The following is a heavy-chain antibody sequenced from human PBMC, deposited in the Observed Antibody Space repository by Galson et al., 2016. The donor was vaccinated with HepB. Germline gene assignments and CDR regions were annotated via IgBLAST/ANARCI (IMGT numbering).Heavy chain of an antibody. V-gene: IGHV4-39*01. CDR1: GDSISCISYS. Sequence: ETLSLTCSVSGDSISCISYSWGWIRQPPGKGMESIGIVYNTGSTYYSPSLDSRLAISVDTSKNQFPLSLNSVTAADTAVYYCARFLISEWQLPERPFDIWGRGRLVTVSS. CDR2: VYNTGST. D-gene: IGHD2-15*01. J-gene: IGHJ3*02. CDR3: ARFLISEWQLPERPFDI.